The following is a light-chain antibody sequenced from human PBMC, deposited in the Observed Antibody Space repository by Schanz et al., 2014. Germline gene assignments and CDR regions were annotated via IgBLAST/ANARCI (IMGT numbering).Light chain of an antibody. CDR3: GSYAGNINWV. Sequence: QSALTQPPTASGSPGQSVTISCTGTSSDVGGYKYVSWYQQHPGKAPKLMIYEVSKRPSGVPDRFSGSKSDNTASLTVSGLQVEDEADYYCGSYAGNINWVFGGGTKLTVL. CDR2: EVS. J-gene: IGLJ3*02. CDR1: SSDVGGYKY. V-gene: IGLV2-8*01.